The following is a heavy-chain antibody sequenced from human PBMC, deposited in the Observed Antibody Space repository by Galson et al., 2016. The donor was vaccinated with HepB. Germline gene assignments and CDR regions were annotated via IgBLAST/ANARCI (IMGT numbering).Heavy chain of an antibody. D-gene: IGHD6-13*01. CDR1: GFSFSNYW. J-gene: IGHJ4*02. CDR2: IYSGGAT. V-gene: IGHV3-53*01. Sequence: SLRLSCAASGFSFSNYWMSWVRQAPGKGLEWVSSIYSGGATHYADSVKGRFTISRDSSKNTLYLQMNSLRAEDTAVYFCARDPNAAATGTWGWGQGTLVTVSS. CDR3: ARDPNAAATGTWG.